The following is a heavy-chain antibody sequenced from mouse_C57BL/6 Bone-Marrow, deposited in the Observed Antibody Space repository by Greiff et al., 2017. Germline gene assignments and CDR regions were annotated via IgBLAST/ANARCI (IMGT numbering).Heavy chain of an antibody. D-gene: IGHD2-2*01. CDR1: GYSITSGYY. CDR2: ISYDGSN. CDR3: ARGGYQYYFDY. J-gene: IGHJ2*01. V-gene: IGHV3-6*01. Sequence: VQLKQSGPGLVKPSQSLSLTCSVTGYSITSGYYWNWIRQFPGNKLEWMGYISYDGSNNYNPSLKNRISITRDTSKNQFFLTLNSVTTEDTATYYCARGGYQYYFDYWGQGTTLTVSS.